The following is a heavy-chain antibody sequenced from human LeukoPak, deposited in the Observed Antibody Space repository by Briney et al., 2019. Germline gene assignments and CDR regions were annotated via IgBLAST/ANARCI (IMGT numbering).Heavy chain of an antibody. CDR1: GGSISTYY. V-gene: IGHV4-59*12. Sequence: SETLSLTCFVSGGSISTYYWTWIRQPPGKGLEWIGFVYYNGITKYNPSLKSRVTISVDTSKNQFSLKLNSVTAADTAVYYCARDADVIDYWGQGTLVTVSS. CDR3: ARDADVIDY. J-gene: IGHJ4*02. CDR2: VYYNGIT.